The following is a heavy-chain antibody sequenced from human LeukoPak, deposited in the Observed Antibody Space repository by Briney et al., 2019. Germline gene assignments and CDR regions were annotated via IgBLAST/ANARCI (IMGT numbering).Heavy chain of an antibody. J-gene: IGHJ5*02. CDR2: ISGSGGST. CDR1: GVTLSSYA. D-gene: IGHD6-13*01. CDR3: AKDRGSYSSSPNWFDP. Sequence: GGSLRLSCAASGVTLSSYAMSWVRQAPGKGLEWVSAISGSGGSTYYADSVKGRFTISRDNSKNTLYLQMNSLRAEDTAVYYCAKDRGSYSSSPNWFDPWGQGTLVTVSS. V-gene: IGHV3-23*01.